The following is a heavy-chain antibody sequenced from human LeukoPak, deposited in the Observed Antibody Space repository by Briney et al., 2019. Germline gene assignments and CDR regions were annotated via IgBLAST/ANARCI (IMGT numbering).Heavy chain of an antibody. D-gene: IGHD1-26*01. CDR2: INPNSGGT. J-gene: IGHJ5*02. V-gene: IGHV1-2*02. CDR1: GYTFTGYY. Sequence: ASVKVSCKAPGYTFTGYYMHWVRQAPGQGLEWMGWINPNSGGTNYAQKFQGRVTMTRDTSISTAYMELSRLRSDDTAVYYCARGVGATGGWFDPWGQGTLVTVSS. CDR3: ARGVGATGGWFDP.